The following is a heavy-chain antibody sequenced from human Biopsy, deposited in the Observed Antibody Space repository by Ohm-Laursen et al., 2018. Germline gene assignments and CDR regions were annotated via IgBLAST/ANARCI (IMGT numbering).Heavy chain of an antibody. D-gene: IGHD3-22*01. Sequence: TLSLTCPVSGGSTSNNNYYWGWIRQPPGKGLEWIGSIFYRGSTHYKPSLKSRVNISVDTSKNQFSLKLNSVTAADTAVYYCAGDYDTSGYYYVSWGQGTLVTVSS. CDR1: GGSTSNNNYY. V-gene: IGHV4-39*01. J-gene: IGHJ5*02. CDR3: AGDYDTSGYYYVS. CDR2: IFYRGST.